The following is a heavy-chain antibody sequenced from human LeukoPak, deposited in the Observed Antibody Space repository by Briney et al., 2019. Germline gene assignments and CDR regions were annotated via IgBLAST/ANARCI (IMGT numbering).Heavy chain of an antibody. CDR3: ARDVTVTTYSRYAFDI. V-gene: IGHV3-21*01. CDR2: ISYSSGHI. J-gene: IGHJ3*02. Sequence: GGSLRLSCAASGFTFNGYAMSWVRQAPGKGLEWVSSISYSSGHIYYADSVKGRFTISRDNAKNSLYLQMNSLRADDTAVYYCARDVTVTTYSRYAFDIRGQGTMVTVSS. CDR1: GFTFNGYA. D-gene: IGHD4-17*01.